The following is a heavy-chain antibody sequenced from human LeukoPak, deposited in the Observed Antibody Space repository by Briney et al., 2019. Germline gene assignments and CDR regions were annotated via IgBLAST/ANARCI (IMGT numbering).Heavy chain of an antibody. CDR3: ARSMVRGVILPNWFDP. Sequence: SETLSLTCTVSGGSMSTYYWSWIGQPPGKGLEWIGYIYYSGSTNYNPSLKSRVTISVDTSKNQLSLKLSSVTAADTAVYYCARSMVRGVILPNWFDPWGQGTLVTVSS. CDR2: IYYSGST. J-gene: IGHJ5*02. V-gene: IGHV4-59*01. CDR1: GGSMSTYY. D-gene: IGHD3-10*01.